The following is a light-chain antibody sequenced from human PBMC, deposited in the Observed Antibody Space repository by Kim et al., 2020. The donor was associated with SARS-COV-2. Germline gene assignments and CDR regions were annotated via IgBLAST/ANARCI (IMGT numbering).Light chain of an antibody. V-gene: IGKV3-11*01. Sequence: EIVLTQSPGTLSLSPGERATLSCRASQNIINYLAWYQQKPGQAPRLLIFDASNRATGIPARFSGSGSGTDSTLTISSLEPEDFAVYYCKQRSDWPRTFGQGTKVDIK. CDR2: DAS. CDR1: QNIINY. J-gene: IGKJ1*01. CDR3: KQRSDWPRT.